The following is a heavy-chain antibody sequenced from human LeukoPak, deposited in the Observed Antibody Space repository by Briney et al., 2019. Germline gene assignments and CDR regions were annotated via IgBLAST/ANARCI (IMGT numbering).Heavy chain of an antibody. V-gene: IGHV4-59*11. Sequence: SETLSLTCTVSGGSFSSHYWSWIRQPPGKGLEWIGYISYIGSTNYNPSLKSRVTISVDTSKKQFSLKLSSVTAADTAVYYCARLGASLEWDSGSFPDYWGQGTLVTVSS. D-gene: IGHD3-10*01. CDR3: ARLGASLEWDSGSFPDY. J-gene: IGHJ4*02. CDR2: ISYIGST. CDR1: GGSFSSHY.